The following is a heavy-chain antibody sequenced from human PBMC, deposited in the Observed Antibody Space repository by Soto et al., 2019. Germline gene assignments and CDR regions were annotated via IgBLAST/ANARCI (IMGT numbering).Heavy chain of an antibody. CDR1: AYTHTELS. Sequence: GASVKVSCKVSAYTHTELSMHWVRQAPGKGLEWMGGLIPDHGEANYAQKFQGRVTMTADKSTGTAYMELSSLRSEDTAVYYCARGSSSSVYWGQGTLVTVSS. J-gene: IGHJ4*02. D-gene: IGHD6-13*01. CDR3: ARGSSSSVY. V-gene: IGHV1-24*01. CDR2: LIPDHGEA.